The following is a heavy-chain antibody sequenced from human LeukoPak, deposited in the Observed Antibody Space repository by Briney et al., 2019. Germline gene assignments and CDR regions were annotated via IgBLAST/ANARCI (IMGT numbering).Heavy chain of an antibody. CDR3: ARVDGGSGWPWYFDL. J-gene: IGHJ2*01. CDR2: IYTSGST. V-gene: IGHV4-61*02. CDR1: GGSISSGSYY. Sequence: SQTLSLTCTVSGGSISSGSYYGSWIRQPAGKGLEWIGRIYTSGSTNYNPSLKSRVTISVDTSKNQFSLKLSSVTAADTAVYYCARVDGGSGWPWYFDLWGRGTLVTVSS. D-gene: IGHD6-19*01.